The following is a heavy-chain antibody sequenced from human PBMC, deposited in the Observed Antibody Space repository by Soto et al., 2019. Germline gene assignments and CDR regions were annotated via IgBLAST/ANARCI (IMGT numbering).Heavy chain of an antibody. CDR3: ARDGGFGELKY. D-gene: IGHD3-10*01. J-gene: IGHJ4*02. CDR2: IIPVFGTT. Sequence: QVQLVQSGAALKKPGSSVKVSCKASGDTFSGYPINWVRQAPGEGLEWMGRIIPVFGTTNDAQRFEDRVTFTADESMNTAYRELRGLLSEDTAVYYCARDGGFGELKYWGPGTLVTVSS. V-gene: IGHV1-69*18. CDR1: GDTFSGYP.